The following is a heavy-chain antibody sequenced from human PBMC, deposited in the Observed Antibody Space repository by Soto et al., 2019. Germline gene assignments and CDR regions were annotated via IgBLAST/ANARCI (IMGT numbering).Heavy chain of an antibody. CDR2: ISYDGSNK. CDR3: AKSRGASGGKDFLFDY. J-gene: IGHJ4*02. D-gene: IGHD2-15*01. CDR1: GFTFSSYG. V-gene: IGHV3-30*18. Sequence: PGGSLRLSCAGSGFTFSSYGMHWVRQAPGKGLEWVAVISYDGSNKYYADSVKGRFTISRDNSKNTLSLQMDSLSAEDTAVYHCAKSRGASGGKDFLFDYWGQGILVTVSS.